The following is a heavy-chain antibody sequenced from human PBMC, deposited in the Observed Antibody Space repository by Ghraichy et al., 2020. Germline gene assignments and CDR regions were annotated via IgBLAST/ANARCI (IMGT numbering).Heavy chain of an antibody. D-gene: IGHD6-19*01. V-gene: IGHV3-53*01. Sequence: GSLRLSCAASGFTVSSNYMSWVRQAPGKGLEWVSVIYSGGSTYYADSVKGRFTISRDNSKNTLYLQMNSLRAEDTAVYYCARGAQTVAGPRGGYYFDYWGQGTLVTVSS. CDR2: IYSGGST. J-gene: IGHJ4*02. CDR3: ARGAQTVAGPRGGYYFDY. CDR1: GFTVSSNY.